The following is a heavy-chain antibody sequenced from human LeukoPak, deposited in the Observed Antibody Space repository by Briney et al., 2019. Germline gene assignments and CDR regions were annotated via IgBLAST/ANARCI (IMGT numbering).Heavy chain of an antibody. CDR2: IYYSGST. Sequence: SETLSLTCTVSGXSISSSGYYWVWIRQPPGKGLEWLGNIYYSGSTYYNPSLTSRVTISVDTSKNQFSLKVSSVTAADTAVYYCARYSASSGWFDPWGQGTLVTVSS. D-gene: IGHD1-26*01. V-gene: IGHV4-39*01. CDR3: ARYSASSGWFDP. J-gene: IGHJ5*02. CDR1: GXSISSSGYY.